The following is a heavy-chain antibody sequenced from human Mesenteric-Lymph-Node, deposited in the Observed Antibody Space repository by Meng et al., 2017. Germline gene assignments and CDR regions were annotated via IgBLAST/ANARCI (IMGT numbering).Heavy chain of an antibody. J-gene: IGHJ3*02. V-gene: IGHV3-11*04. CDR2: ISSSGSTI. CDR3: AREPYYYDSSGYFDAFDI. Sequence: GESLKISCAASGFTFSDYYMSWIRQAPGKGLEWVSYISSSGSTIYYADSVKGRFTISRDNAKNSLYLQMNSLRAEDTAVYYCAREPYYYDSSGYFDAFDIWGQGTMVTVSS. D-gene: IGHD3-22*01. CDR1: GFTFSDYY.